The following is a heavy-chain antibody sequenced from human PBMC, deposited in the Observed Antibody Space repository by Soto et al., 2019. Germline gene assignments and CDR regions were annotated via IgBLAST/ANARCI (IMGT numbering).Heavy chain of an antibody. V-gene: IGHV3-23*01. J-gene: IGHJ4*02. CDR2: IGGGGGNT. CDR3: TKDCRTTTCYAF. Sequence: EVQLLESGGGLVQPGGSLRLSCAASGFTFSSFVMSWVRQAPGKGLEWVSTIGGGGGNTYYADSVQGRFTISRDNSKNTLFLQMNSLRAEDTAVYYCTKDCRTTTCYAFWGQGTLVTVSS. D-gene: IGHD2-2*01. CDR1: GFTFSSFV.